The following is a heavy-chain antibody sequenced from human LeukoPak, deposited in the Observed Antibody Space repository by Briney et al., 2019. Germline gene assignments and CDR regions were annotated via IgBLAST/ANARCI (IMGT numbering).Heavy chain of an antibody. CDR1: GFTFSAYA. CDR3: ARGYCSGSSCYSEGY. Sequence: PGRSLRLSCAASGFTFSAYALYWVRQARQAPGKGLEWVAIISYDGSNKYYADSVKGRFTISRDNSKNTLYLQMNSLRAEDTAVYYCARGYCSGSSCYSEGYWGQGTLVTVSS. CDR2: ISYDGSNK. J-gene: IGHJ4*02. V-gene: IGHV3-30-3*01. D-gene: IGHD2-15*01.